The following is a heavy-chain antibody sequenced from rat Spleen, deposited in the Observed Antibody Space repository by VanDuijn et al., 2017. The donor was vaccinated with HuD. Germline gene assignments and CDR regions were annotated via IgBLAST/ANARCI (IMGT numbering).Heavy chain of an antibody. V-gene: IGHV5-31*01. CDR3: TRGYAHY. D-gene: IGHD1-12*01. CDR1: GFTFKNYW. CDR2: ITNSGGTI. J-gene: IGHJ2*01. Sequence: EVQLVESDGGLVQPGSSLKLSCAASGFTFKNYWMTWIRQAPGKGLEWVASITNSGGTIYYSDSVKGRFTISRDNAQNTLYLQMSSLRSEDTATYYCTRGYAHYWGQGVMVTVSS.